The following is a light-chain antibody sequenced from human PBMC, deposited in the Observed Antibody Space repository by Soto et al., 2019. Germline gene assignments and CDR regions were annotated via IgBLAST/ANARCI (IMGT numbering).Light chain of an antibody. V-gene: IGKV3-15*01. Sequence: EIVMTQSPATLSVSPGERATLSCRASQSVSSNLAWYQQKPGQAPRLLMYETSTRATGIPTRFSGTGSGTEFTLTISSLQSEDIAVYYCQQYNNWTTFGQGTRLEIK. CDR3: QQYNNWTT. J-gene: IGKJ5*01. CDR2: ETS. CDR1: QSVSSN.